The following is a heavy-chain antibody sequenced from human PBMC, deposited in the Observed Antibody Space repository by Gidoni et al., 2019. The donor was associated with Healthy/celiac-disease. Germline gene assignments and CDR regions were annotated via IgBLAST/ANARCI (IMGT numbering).Heavy chain of an antibody. J-gene: IGHJ2*01. CDR1: GGSFSGYY. CDR2: INHSGSS. D-gene: IGHD6-13*01. CDR3: ASCSSRSCFVSWDWYFDL. Sequence: QVQLQQWGAGLLKPSETLSLTCAVYGGSFSGYYWSWIRQPPGKGLEWIGEINHSGSSNYNPSLKSRVTISVDTSKNQFSLKLSSVTAADTAVYYCASCSSRSCFVSWDWYFDLWGRGTLVTVSS. V-gene: IGHV4-34*01.